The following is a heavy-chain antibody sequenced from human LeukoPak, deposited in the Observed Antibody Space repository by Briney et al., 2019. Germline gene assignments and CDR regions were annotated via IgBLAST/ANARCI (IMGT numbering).Heavy chain of an antibody. CDR3: ARDSTFLPATDCSGGSCYHQYCYYYGMDV. J-gene: IGHJ6*02. CDR2: ISSSSSYI. CDR1: GFTFSSYS. V-gene: IGHV3-21*01. D-gene: IGHD2-15*01. Sequence: GGSLRLSCAASGFTFSSYSMNWVRQAPGKGLEWVSSISSSSSYIYYADAVKGRFTISRDNAKNSLYLQMNSLRAEDTAVYYCARDSTFLPATDCSGGSCYHQYCYYYGMDVWGQGTTVTVSS.